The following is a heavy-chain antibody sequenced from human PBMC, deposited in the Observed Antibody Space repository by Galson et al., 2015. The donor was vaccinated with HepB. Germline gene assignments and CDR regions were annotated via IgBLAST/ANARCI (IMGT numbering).Heavy chain of an antibody. V-gene: IGHV1-2*06. CDR2: INPNSGGT. Sequence: SVKVSCKASGYTFTGYYMHWVRQAPGQGLEWMGRINPNSGGTNYAQKFQGRVTMTRDTSISTAYMELSRLRSDDTAVYYCARDGRDYDFWSGHYNWFDPWGQGTLVTVSS. D-gene: IGHD3-3*01. J-gene: IGHJ5*02. CDR3: ARDGRDYDFWSGHYNWFDP. CDR1: GYTFTGYY.